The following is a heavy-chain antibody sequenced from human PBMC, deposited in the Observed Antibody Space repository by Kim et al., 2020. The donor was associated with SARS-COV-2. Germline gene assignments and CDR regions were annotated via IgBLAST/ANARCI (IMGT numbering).Heavy chain of an antibody. V-gene: IGHV4-59*08. CDR1: GGSISSYD. CDR3: ARHAYCSGGSCTDYFDY. J-gene: IGHJ4*02. Sequence: SETLSLTCTVSGGSISSYDWSWIRQPPGKGLEWIGYIYYSGSTNYNPSLKSRVTISVDTSKNQFSLKLSSVTAADTAVYYCARHAYCSGGSCTDYFDYWGQGTLVPVSS. CDR2: IYYSGST. D-gene: IGHD2-15*01.